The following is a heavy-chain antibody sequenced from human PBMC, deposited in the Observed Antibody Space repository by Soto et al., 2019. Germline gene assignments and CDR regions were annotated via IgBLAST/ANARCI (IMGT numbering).Heavy chain of an antibody. CDR1: GFTFDDYA. D-gene: IGHD6-13*01. J-gene: IGHJ3*02. V-gene: IGHV3-43D*03. CDR3: AKDIPPGAAAGAGSGAWDGAFDI. Sequence: GGSLTLSCAASGFTFDDYAMHWVRQAPGKGLEWVSLISWDGGSTYDADSVKGRFTISRDNSKNSLYLQMNSLRAEDSVLFHGAKDIPPGAAAGAGSGAWDGAFDIWGQGTMVTVSS. CDR2: ISWDGGST.